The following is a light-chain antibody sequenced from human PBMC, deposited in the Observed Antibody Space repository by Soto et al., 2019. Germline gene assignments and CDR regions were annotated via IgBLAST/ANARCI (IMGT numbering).Light chain of an antibody. CDR3: QQYKDWPPYT. J-gene: IGKJ2*01. Sequence: EILMTQSQATLSFSPGERATLSCRASQSISSNVAWYQQKPGQAPRLLIYGASTRATGVPARFSGGGSGTEFTLTISSLQSEDFAVYCCQQYKDWPPYTFGQGTKLEIK. CDR1: QSISSN. V-gene: IGKV3-15*01. CDR2: GAS.